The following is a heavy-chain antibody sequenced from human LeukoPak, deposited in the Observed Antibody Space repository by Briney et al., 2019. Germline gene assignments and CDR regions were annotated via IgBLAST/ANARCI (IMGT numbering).Heavy chain of an antibody. V-gene: IGHV1-8*03. J-gene: IGHJ5*02. D-gene: IGHD2-2*01. Sequence: GASVKVSCKASGYTFTTYDINWVRQATGQGLEWMGWVSPNSGNTGYAQKFQGRVTITRNTSISTAYMELSSLRSEDTAVYYCAKGTHCSSNTCLGGIDPWGQGTLVTVSS. CDR1: GYTFTTYD. CDR3: AKGTHCSSNTCLGGIDP. CDR2: VSPNSGNT.